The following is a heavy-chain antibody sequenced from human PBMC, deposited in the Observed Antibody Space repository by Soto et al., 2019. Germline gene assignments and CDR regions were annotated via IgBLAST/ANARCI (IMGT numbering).Heavy chain of an antibody. Sequence: RYCWSWIHQKKRKGLECIGHIYYSGSTNYKPSLKSRVTISVDTSKNQFSLKLSSVTAADTAVYYCARGRAEDYDFLTAYYNYAFDIRGQG. CDR1: RYC. V-gene: IGHV4-59*01. CDR2: IYYSGST. D-gene: IGHD3-9*01. J-gene: IGHJ3*02. CDR3: ARGRAEDYDFLTAYYNYAFDI.